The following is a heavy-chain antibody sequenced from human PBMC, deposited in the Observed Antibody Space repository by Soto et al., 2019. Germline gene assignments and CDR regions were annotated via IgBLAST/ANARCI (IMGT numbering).Heavy chain of an antibody. V-gene: IGHV4-34*01. CDR3: ARVTGRYYYGMDV. CDR2: INHSGST. Sequence: QVQLQQWGAGLLMPSETLSLTCAVYGGSFSGYDWSWLRKPPGKGLEWIGEINHSGSTNYNPSLKSRVTISVDTSKNQFSLKLSSVTAADTAVYYCARVTGRYYYGMDVWGQGTTVTVSS. CDR1: GGSFSGYD. J-gene: IGHJ6*02.